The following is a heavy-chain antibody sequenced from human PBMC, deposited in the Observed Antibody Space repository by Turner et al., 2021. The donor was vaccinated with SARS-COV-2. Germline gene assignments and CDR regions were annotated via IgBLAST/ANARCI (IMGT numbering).Heavy chain of an antibody. J-gene: IGHJ4*02. D-gene: IGHD4-17*01. CDR3: VRLSLVYGDYAEY. Sequence: QLQLQESGPRLVKPSETLSLTCTVSGDSIAGSAYYWGWIRKSPAKGLEWIGTVDSGGTTYYKPSLKRRITLSVDTSTNHFYLNLYSVTAADTAVYYCVRLSLVYGDYAEYWGQGALVTVSS. CDR2: VDSGGTT. V-gene: IGHV4-39*02. CDR1: GDSIAGSAYY.